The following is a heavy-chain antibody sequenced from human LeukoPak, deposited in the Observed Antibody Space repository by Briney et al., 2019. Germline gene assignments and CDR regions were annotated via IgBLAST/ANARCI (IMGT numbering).Heavy chain of an antibody. Sequence: GGSLGLSCAASGFTFSSYAMSWVRQAPGKGLEWVSSISSSSSYIYYADSVKGRFTISRDNAKNSLYLQMNSLRAEDTAVYYCARDRDLYSSHPDVWGQGTTATVSS. J-gene: IGHJ6*02. CDR3: ARDRDLYSSHPDV. D-gene: IGHD6-13*01. CDR1: GFTFSSYA. CDR2: ISSSSSYI. V-gene: IGHV3-21*01.